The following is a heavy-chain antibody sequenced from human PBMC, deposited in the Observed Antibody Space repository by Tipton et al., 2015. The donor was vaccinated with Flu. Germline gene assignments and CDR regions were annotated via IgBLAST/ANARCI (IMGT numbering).Heavy chain of an antibody. V-gene: IGHV3-33*08. J-gene: IGHJ4*02. Sequence: SLRLSCAASGFTFSSYGMHWVRQAPGKGLEWVAVIWYDGSNKYYADSVKGRFTISRDNSKNTLYLQMNSLRAEDTAVYYCARVVGAYSYGLDYWGQGTLVTVSS. CDR3: ARVVGAYSYGLDY. D-gene: IGHD5-18*01. CDR1: GFTFSSYG. CDR2: IWYDGSNK.